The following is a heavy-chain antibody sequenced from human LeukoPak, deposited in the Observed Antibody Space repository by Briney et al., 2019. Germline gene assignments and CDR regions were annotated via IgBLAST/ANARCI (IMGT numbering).Heavy chain of an antibody. CDR1: GLSFGSYG. D-gene: IGHD3-10*01. V-gene: IGHV3-30*03. CDR3: ARGPDPVVRGPRRAFDL. CDR2: VSNDGSNQ. J-gene: IGHJ3*01. Sequence: GGSLRLSCAASGLSFGSYGMHWVRQSPGKGLEWVSVVSNDGSNQDYTDSVKGRFIISRDDSKSTVYLQMNSLRVDDTAMYYCARGPDPVVRGPRRAFDLWGQGTMVTVSS.